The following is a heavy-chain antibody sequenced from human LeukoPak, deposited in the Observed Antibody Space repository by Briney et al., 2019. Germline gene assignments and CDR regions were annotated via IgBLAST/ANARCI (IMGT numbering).Heavy chain of an antibody. CDR1: GFTFRSYA. V-gene: IGHV3-48*02. Sequence: GGSLRLSCAASGFTFRSYAMQRVRQAPGKGLEWVSYITYNSGTIFYADSVKGRFTISRDNAKDSLYLQMSSLRDEDTAVYYCARDSGYSYADDYWGQGTLVTVSS. CDR2: ITYNSGTI. D-gene: IGHD5-18*01. CDR3: ARDSGYSYADDY. J-gene: IGHJ4*02.